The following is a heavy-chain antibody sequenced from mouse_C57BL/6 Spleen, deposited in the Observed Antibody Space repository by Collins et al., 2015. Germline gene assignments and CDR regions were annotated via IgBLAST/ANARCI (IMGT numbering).Heavy chain of an antibody. V-gene: IGHV1-54*01. CDR1: GFAFTNYL. CDR2: INPGSGDT. Sequence: AELVRPGTSVKVSCKASGFAFTNYLIVWVKQRPGQGLEWIGVINPGSGDTNYNEKFKGKATLTADKSSSTAYMQLSSLTSEDSAVYFCARGDGYFLAWCTYWGQGTLVTVSA. D-gene: IGHD2-3*01. CDR3: ARGDGYFLAWCTY. J-gene: IGHJ3*01.